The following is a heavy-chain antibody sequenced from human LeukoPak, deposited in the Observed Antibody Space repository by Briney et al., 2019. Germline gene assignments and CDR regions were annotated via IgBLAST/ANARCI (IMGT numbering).Heavy chain of an antibody. J-gene: IGHJ4*02. CDR3: AKDLYSNYGPADY. D-gene: IGHD4-11*01. Sequence: GGSLRLSCAATGFTFSSYAMSWVRQAPGKGLEWVTTINGGGVNTHYADSVGGRFTISRDNSKNTLFLQMNSLRDEDTAVYYCAKDLYSNYGPADYWGQGNLVTVSS. CDR1: GFTFSSYA. V-gene: IGHV3-23*01. CDR2: INGGGVNT.